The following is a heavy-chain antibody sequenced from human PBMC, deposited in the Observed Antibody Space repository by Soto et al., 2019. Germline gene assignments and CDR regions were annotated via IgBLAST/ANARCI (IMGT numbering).Heavy chain of an antibody. CDR1: GFTFSSYG. CDR2: IWYDGSNK. V-gene: IGHV3-33*01. Sequence: PGGSLRLSCAASGFTFSSYGMHWVRQAPGKGLEWVAVIWYDGSNKYYADSVKGRFTISRDNSKNTLYLQMNSLRAEDTAVYYCAGRSSSLGSYYYYYGMDVWGQGTTVTVSS. D-gene: IGHD6-6*01. CDR3: AGRSSSLGSYYYYYGMDV. J-gene: IGHJ6*02.